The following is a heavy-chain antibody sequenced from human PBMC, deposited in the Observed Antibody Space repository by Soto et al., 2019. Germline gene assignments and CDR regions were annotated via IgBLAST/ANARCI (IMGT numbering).Heavy chain of an antibody. D-gene: IGHD3-22*01. CDR3: GRRRSGHIGVFD. Sequence: ASVKVSCKASGYNFTAFYIHWVRQAPGQGLEWVGWNKPERRGTNYAQKFKGRVKMTRDMSITTVYMELNNLSPDDTAVYYCGRRRSGHIGVFDWGQGTPVTVSS. V-gene: IGHV1-2*02. J-gene: IGHJ4*02. CDR1: GYNFTAFY. CDR2: NKPERRGT.